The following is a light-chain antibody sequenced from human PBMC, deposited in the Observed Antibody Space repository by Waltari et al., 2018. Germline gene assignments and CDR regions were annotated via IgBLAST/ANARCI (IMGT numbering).Light chain of an antibody. Sequence: EIVLTQSPGTLSSSPGERATLSCRASQSVSSSSLAWYQQKPGQAPRLLIYGASSRATGIPDRFSGSGSGTDFTLTISRLEPEDFAVYYCQQYGSSPFTFGPGTKVDIK. CDR1: QSVSSSS. J-gene: IGKJ3*01. CDR2: GAS. V-gene: IGKV3-20*01. CDR3: QQYGSSPFT.